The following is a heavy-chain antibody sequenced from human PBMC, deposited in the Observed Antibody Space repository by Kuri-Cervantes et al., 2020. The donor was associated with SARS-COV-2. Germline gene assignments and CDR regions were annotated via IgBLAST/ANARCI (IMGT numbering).Heavy chain of an antibody. Sequence: GESLKISCDASGFTFSSYAMHWVRQAPGKGLEWVAVISHDGSNKYYADSVKGRFTISRDNSKNSLYLQMNSLRAEDTAVYYCAKDLSAVAGIRDYWGQGTLVTVSS. D-gene: IGHD6-19*01. J-gene: IGHJ4*02. CDR1: GFTFSSYA. V-gene: IGHV3-30*04. CDR2: ISHDGSNK. CDR3: AKDLSAVAGIRDY.